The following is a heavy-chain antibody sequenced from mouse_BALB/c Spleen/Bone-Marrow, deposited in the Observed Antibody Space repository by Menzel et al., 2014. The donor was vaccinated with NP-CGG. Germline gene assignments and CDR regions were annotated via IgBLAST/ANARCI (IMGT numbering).Heavy chain of an antibody. D-gene: IGHD1-2*01. V-gene: IGHV3-2*02. Sequence: EVKLVESGPGLVKPSQSLSLTCTVTGYSITSDYAWHWIRPLPGNILEWMGYISYSANTKYNPSLQSRISITRDTSKNQFILLLNSVTAEDAAAYYCTRGTTAGFAYWGLGTLVTVSA. CDR2: ISYSANT. J-gene: IGHJ3*01. CDR1: GYSITSDYA. CDR3: TRGTTAGFAY.